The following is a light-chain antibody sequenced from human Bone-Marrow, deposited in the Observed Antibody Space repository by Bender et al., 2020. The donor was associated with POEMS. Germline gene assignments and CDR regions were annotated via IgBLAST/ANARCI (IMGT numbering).Light chain of an antibody. CDR2: SSH. J-gene: IGLJ3*02. CDR3: AAWDDSLSGWV. CDR1: ISNIGAHA. Sequence: QSVLTQPPSASGNPGQRVTISCSGVISNIGAHAVNWYQHLPGTAPKLLIFSSHRRPSEVPDRFSGSRSGTSASLAISGLQSEDEGDYYCAAWDDSLSGWVFGGGTKLTVL. V-gene: IGLV1-44*01.